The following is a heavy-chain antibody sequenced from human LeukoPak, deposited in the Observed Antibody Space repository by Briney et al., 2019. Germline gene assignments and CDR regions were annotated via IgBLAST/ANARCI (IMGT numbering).Heavy chain of an antibody. V-gene: IGHV3-48*03. D-gene: IGHD2-15*01. CDR3: ARDRIVVVVAAIHDAFDI. CDR2: ISSSGSTI. CDR1: GFTFSSYE. Sequence: PGGSLRLSCAASGFTFSSYEMNWVRQAPGKGLEWVSYISSSGSTIYYADSVKGRFTISRDNAKNSLYLQMNSLRAEDTAVYYCARDRIVVVVAAIHDAFDIWGQGTMVTVSS. J-gene: IGHJ3*02.